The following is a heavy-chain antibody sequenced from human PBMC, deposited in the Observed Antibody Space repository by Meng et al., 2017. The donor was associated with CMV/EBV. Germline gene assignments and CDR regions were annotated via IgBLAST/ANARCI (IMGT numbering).Heavy chain of an antibody. J-gene: IGHJ6*02. CDR3: ARGPVVVVPAATRYYYYGMDV. CDR1: GYTFTSYD. V-gene: IGHV1-8*01. CDR2: MNPNSGNT. D-gene: IGHD2-2*01. Sequence: ASVKVSCKASGYTFTSYDINWVRQATGQGLEWMGWMNPNSGNTGYAQKFQGRVTMTRNTSISTAYMELSGLRSDDTAVYYCARGPVVVVPAATRYYYYGMDVWGQGTTVTVSS.